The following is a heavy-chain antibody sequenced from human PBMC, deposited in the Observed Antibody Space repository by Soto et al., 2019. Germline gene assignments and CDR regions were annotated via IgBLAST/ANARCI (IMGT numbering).Heavy chain of an antibody. CDR1: GGTFSSYT. V-gene: IGHV1-69*02. J-gene: IGHJ4*02. CDR2: IIPILGIA. D-gene: IGHD2-15*01. CDR3: ARGPRYCSGGSCYSDDY. Sequence: ASVKVSCKASGGTFSSYTISWVRQAPGQGLEWMGRIIPILGIANYAQKFQGRVTITADKSTSTAYMELSSLRSEDTAVYYCARGPRYCSGGSCYSDDYWGQGTLVTVSS.